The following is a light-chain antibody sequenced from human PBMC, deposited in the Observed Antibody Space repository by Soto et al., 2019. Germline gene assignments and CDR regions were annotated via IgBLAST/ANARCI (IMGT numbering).Light chain of an antibody. V-gene: IGKV3-20*01. CDR1: QSVSSSH. J-gene: IGKJ4*01. CDR2: GAS. Sequence: EIVLTQTPGTLSFSPGERATLSCRASQSVSSSHLAWYQQKPGQAPRLLIYGASSRATGIPDRFSGSGSGTDFTLTISRLEPEDFVVYYCQQYGSSPPLTFGGGTKVDIK. CDR3: QQYGSSPPLT.